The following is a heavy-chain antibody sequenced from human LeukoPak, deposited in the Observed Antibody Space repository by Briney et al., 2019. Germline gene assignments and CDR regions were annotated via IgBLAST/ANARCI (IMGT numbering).Heavy chain of an antibody. CDR1: GFSVSSNY. D-gene: IGHD2-21*01. J-gene: IGHJ4*01. CDR2: IYSSGST. CDR3: TRAHGRVSRDAYLDY. Sequence: GGSLRLSCAASGFSVSSNYMSWVRQAPGKGLTWVSVIYSSGSTYYADSVKGRFAISRDDSKNTLHLQMNSLRAEDTAMYYCTRAHGRVSRDAYLDYWGQAPWSPSPQ. V-gene: IGHV3-53*01.